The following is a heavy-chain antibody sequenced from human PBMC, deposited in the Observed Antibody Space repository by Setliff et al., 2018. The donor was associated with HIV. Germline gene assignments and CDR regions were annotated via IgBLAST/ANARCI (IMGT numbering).Heavy chain of an antibody. D-gene: IGHD6-19*01. CDR1: GDTFTTYD. J-gene: IGHJ6*03. CDR3: VRDGSLAGLYFHYMDV. Sequence: ASVKVSCKASGDTFTTYDINWVRQATGQGLEWMGWMNPNSGDTGYAQKFQDRVTMTRNTSISTAYMELNSLTTEDTALYYCVRDGSLAGLYFHYMDVWGKGTTVTVSS. CDR2: MNPNSGDT. V-gene: IGHV1-8*02.